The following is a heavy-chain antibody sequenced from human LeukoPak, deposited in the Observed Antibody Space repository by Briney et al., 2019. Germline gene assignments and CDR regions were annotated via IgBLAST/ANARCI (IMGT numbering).Heavy chain of an antibody. CDR2: ISYDGSNK. CDR1: GFTFSSYA. D-gene: IGHD5-12*01. V-gene: IGHV3-30-3*02. J-gene: IGHJ6*02. CDR3: AKRGDSGYDYEDYYYYGMDV. Sequence: GGSLRLSCAASGFTFSSYAMHWVRQAPGKGLEWVAVISYDGSNKYYADSVKGRFTISRDNSKNTLYLQMNSLRAEDTAVYYCAKRGDSGYDYEDYYYYGMDVWGQGTTVTVSS.